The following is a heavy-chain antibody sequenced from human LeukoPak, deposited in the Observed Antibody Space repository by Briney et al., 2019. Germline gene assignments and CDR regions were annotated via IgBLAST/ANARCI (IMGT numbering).Heavy chain of an antibody. Sequence: PGGSLRLSCAASGFTFSSYVLTWVRQAPGKGLEWVSDISGSGGSTYYADSVKGRFTISRDNSKDTLYLQMNSLRAEDTAVYYCAKDFCGGDCYRPQYWGQGTLVTVSS. D-gene: IGHD2-21*02. CDR3: AKDFCGGDCYRPQY. V-gene: IGHV3-23*01. CDR1: GFTFSSYV. J-gene: IGHJ4*02. CDR2: ISGSGGST.